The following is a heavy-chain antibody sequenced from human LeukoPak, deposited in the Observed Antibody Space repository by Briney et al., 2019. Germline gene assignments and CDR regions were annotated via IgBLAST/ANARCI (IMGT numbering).Heavy chain of an antibody. J-gene: IGHJ6*02. V-gene: IGHV4-4*07. D-gene: IGHD5-18*01. Sequence: SETLSLTCTVSGGSISSYYWSWIRQPAGNGLEWIGRIYTSGSTNYNPSLKSRVTMSVDTSKNQFSLKLSSVTAADTAVYYCARDTAIVPYYGMDVWGQGTTVTVSS. CDR2: IYTSGST. CDR3: ARDTAIVPYYGMDV. CDR1: GGSISSYY.